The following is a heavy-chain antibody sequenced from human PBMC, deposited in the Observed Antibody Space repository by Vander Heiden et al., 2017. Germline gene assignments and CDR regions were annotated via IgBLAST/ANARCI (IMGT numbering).Heavy chain of an antibody. J-gene: IGHJ4*02. CDR2: IKSKPDGGTT. D-gene: IGHD3-16*01. V-gene: IGHV3-15*07. CDR3: TTDTGWRVC. Sequence: EVQLVESGGGLVKPGGSLRLSCAPSRFTFLNACLTCVRQGRGKGLEWVGLIKSKPDGGTTDYAAPVKGRFTISRDDSKNTLYRQMNSLKTEDTAGYYCTTDTGWRVCWGQGTLVTVSS. CDR1: RFTFLNAC.